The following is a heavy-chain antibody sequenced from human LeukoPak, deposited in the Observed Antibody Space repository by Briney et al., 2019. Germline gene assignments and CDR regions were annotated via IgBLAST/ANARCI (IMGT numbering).Heavy chain of an antibody. D-gene: IGHD6-19*01. CDR3: ARGIAVAGTVDY. CDR1: GGSISSGSYY. J-gene: IGHJ4*02. CDR2: IYTSGST. Sequence: QPSQTLSLTCTVSGGSISSGSYYWSWIRQPAGKGLEWIGRIYTSGSTNYNPSPKSRVTISVDTSKNQFSLKLSSVTAADTAVYYCARGIAVAGTVDYWGQGTLVTVSS. V-gene: IGHV4-61*02.